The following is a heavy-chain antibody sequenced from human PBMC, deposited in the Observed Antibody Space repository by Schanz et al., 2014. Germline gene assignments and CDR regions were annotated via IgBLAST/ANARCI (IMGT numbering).Heavy chain of an antibody. CDR1: GGTFSSYT. Sequence: QVQLVQSGAEVKKPGSSVKVSCKASGGTFSSYTISWVRQAPGQGLEWLGWMNPNSGNPGFAQKFQGRVTMTRDTSTSTVYMELSSLRSEDTAVYYCARDGVDAAAGGNYWGQGTLVTVSS. J-gene: IGHJ4*02. CDR3: ARDGVDAAAGGNY. D-gene: IGHD6-13*01. V-gene: IGHV1-8*02. CDR2: MNPNSGNP.